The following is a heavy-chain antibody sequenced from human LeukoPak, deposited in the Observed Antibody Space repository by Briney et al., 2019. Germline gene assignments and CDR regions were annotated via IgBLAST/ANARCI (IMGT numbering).Heavy chain of an antibody. CDR3: ARRAGGYSHPYDY. V-gene: IGHV3-53*01. J-gene: IGHJ4*02. D-gene: IGHD2-21*02. CDR2: YSGGST. CDR1: GFTVSSNY. Sequence: PGGSLRLSCAASGFTVSSNYMSWGRQAPGKVLEWVSLYSGGSTYYADSVKGRFPISRDNSKNTLYLQMNSLRAEDTAVYYCARRAGGYSHPYDYWGQGTLVTVSS.